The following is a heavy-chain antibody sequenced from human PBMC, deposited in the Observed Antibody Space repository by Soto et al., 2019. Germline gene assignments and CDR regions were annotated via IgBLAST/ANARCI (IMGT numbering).Heavy chain of an antibody. D-gene: IGHD2-15*01. V-gene: IGHV4-30-2*01. Sequence: QVQLKESGSGLVKPAQTLSLTCAVSGGSITSGGFSWSWIRQPPGKGLEWIGYVHHTGNTDYHPSLASRVTISLARSRNLFSLNLTSVTAADTATYYCAKECGGTCLDAFDVWGPGTTVIVSS. CDR3: AKECGGTCLDAFDV. CDR2: VHHTGNT. CDR1: GGSITSGGFS. J-gene: IGHJ3*01.